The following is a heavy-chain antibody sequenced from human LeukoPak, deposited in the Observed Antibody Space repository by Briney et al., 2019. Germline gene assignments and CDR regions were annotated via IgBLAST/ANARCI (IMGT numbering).Heavy chain of an antibody. CDR1: GYIFTEYD. CDR3: ARGATFQRQALAY. J-gene: IGHJ4*02. V-gene: IGHV1-8*01. Sequence: GASVKVSCKASGYIFTEYDINWVRQAAGQGPELMGWINPNSYNKAYTRKFQGRLTMTTNTSTTTVYMELSSLRSEDTAIYYCARGATFQRQALAYWGQGTLVIVSS. D-gene: IGHD3-16*01. CDR2: INPNSYNK.